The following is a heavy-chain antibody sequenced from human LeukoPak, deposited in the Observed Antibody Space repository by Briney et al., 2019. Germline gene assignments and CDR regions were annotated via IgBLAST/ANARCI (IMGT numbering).Heavy chain of an antibody. V-gene: IGHV3-30*19. CDR2: ISYDGSNK. J-gene: IGHJ4*02. D-gene: IGHD1-26*01. CDR1: GLIFRAYG. CDR3: ARDETEWELVPFDY. Sequence: GGSLRLSCVVSGLIFRAYGMHWVRQAPGKGLEWVAVISYDGSNKYYADSVKGRFTISRDNSKNTLYLQMNSLRAEDTAVYYCARDETEWELVPFDYWGQGTLVTVSS.